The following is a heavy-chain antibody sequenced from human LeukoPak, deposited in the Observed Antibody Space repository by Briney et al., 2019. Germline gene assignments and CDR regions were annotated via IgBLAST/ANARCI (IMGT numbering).Heavy chain of an antibody. CDR3: ARTLSIAARRGSSWYYFDY. CDR2: ISSSGSTI. CDR1: GFTFSDYY. J-gene: IGHJ4*02. D-gene: IGHD6-6*01. V-gene: IGHV3-11*04. Sequence: GGSLRLSCAASGFTFSDYYMSWIRQAPGKGLEWVSYISSSGSTIYYADSVKGRFTISRDNAKNSLYLQMNSLRAEDTAVYYCARTLSIAARRGSSWYYFDYWGQGTLVTVSS.